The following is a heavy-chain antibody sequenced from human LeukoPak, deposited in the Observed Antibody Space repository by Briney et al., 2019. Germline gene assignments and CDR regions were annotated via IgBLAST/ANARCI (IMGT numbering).Heavy chain of an antibody. J-gene: IGHJ3*02. V-gene: IGHV3-23*01. CDR3: AKDSGSYPNGAFDI. D-gene: IGHD1-26*01. CDR2: INGSGGST. Sequence: QAGGSLRLSCAASGFTFSSYARSWLRQAPGKGLEWVSAINGSGGSTYYADSVKGRFTISRDNSKNTLYLQMNSLRAEDTAVYYCAKDSGSYPNGAFDIWGQGTMVTVSS. CDR1: GFTFSSYA.